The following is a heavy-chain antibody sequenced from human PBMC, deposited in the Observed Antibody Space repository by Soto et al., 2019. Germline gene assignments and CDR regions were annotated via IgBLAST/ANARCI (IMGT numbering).Heavy chain of an antibody. CDR3: ARTYYYGSGSYYKGTGYFDY. CDR2: IDWDDDK. D-gene: IGHD3-10*01. CDR1: GFSLSTSGMC. Sequence: SGPTLVNPTQTLTLTCTFSGFSLSTSGMCVSWIRQPPGKALEWLALIDWDDDKYYSTSLKTRLTISKDTSKNQVVLTMTNMDPVDTATYYCARTYYYGSGSYYKGTGYFDYWGQGTLVTVSS. J-gene: IGHJ4*02. V-gene: IGHV2-70*01.